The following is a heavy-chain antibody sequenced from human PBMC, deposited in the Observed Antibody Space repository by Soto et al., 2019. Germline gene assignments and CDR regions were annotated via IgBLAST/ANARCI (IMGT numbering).Heavy chain of an antibody. Sequence: PGGSLRLSCAASGFTFSSYAMSWVRQAPGKGLEWVSAISGSGGSTYYADSVKGRFTISRDNSKNTLYLQMNSLRAEDTAVYYCAKVEYCTNVECSDYHQYRMAVWGQGTSVPV. J-gene: IGHJ6*01. D-gene: IGHD2-8*01. CDR3: AKVEYCTNVECSDYHQYRMAV. CDR1: GFTFSSYA. CDR2: ISGSGGST. V-gene: IGHV3-23*01.